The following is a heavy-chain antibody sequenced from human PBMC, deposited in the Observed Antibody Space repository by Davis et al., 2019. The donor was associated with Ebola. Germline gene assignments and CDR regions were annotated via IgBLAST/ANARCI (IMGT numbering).Heavy chain of an antibody. CDR3: ARDFRYGEEGDY. D-gene: IGHD4-17*01. V-gene: IGHV3-7*01. CDR1: GFTFSSYS. J-gene: IGHJ4*02. CDR2: IKQDGSEK. Sequence: GALKISCAASGFTFSSYSMNWVRQAPGKGLEWVANIKQDGSEKYYVDSVKGRFTISRDNAKNSLYLQMNSLRAEDTAVYYCARDFRYGEEGDYWGQGTLVTVSS.